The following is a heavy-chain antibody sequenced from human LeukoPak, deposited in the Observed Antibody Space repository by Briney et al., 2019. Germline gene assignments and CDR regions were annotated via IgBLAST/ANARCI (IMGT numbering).Heavy chain of an antibody. CDR1: GFTVSSNY. V-gene: IGHV3-53*01. J-gene: IGHJ4*02. CDR2: IYSGGST. Sequence: TGGSLRLSCAASGFTVSSNYMSWVRQAPGKGLEWVSVIYSGGSTYYADSVKGRFTISRDNSKNTLYLQMNSLRAEDTAVYYCARRQYSSGWPFDYWGQGTLVTVSS. D-gene: IGHD6-19*01. CDR3: ARRQYSSGWPFDY.